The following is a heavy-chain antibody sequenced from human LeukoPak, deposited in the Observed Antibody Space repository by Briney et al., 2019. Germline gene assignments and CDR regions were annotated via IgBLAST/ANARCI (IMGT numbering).Heavy chain of an antibody. CDR1: GGTFSSHT. Sequence: GSSVKVSCKASGGTFSSHTISWVRQAPEQGLEWVGRIIPLFGIVNYAEKFQDRVTITADKSTGTAYMEVSSLRSEDTAVYYCARIPSGDVDTAMVMYYHYGMDVWGQGTTVTVSS. J-gene: IGHJ6*02. V-gene: IGHV1-69*02. CDR3: ARIPSGDVDTAMVMYYHYGMDV. D-gene: IGHD5-18*01. CDR2: IIPLFGIV.